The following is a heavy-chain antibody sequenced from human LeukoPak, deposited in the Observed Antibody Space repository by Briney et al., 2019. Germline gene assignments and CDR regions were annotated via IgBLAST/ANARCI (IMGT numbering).Heavy chain of an antibody. CDR1: GGSISSGGYS. D-gene: IGHD3-10*01. V-gene: IGHV4-30-2*01. CDR3: ARANYYGSGIDFDY. CDR2: IYHSGST. J-gene: IGHJ4*02. Sequence: TLSLTCAVSGGSISSGGYSWSWIRQPPGKGLEWIGYIYHSGSTYYNPSLKSRVTISVDTSKNQFSLKLSSVTAADTAVYYCARANYYGSGIDFDYWGQGTLVTVSS.